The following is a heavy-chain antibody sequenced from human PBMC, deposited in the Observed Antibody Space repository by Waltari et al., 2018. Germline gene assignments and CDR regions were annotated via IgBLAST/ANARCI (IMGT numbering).Heavy chain of an antibody. V-gene: IGHV1-2*06. CDR2: INPNSGGT. J-gene: IGHJ4*02. CDR1: GYTFPGSY. Sequence: QVQLVQSGAEVKKHGASVKVSCKASGYTFPGSYIPWVRQAPGQGLEWMGRINPNSGGTNYAQKFQGRVTMTRDTSISTAYMELSRLRSDDTAVYYCARRGYSSSSGPFDYWGQGTLVTVSS. D-gene: IGHD6-6*01. CDR3: ARRGYSSSSGPFDY.